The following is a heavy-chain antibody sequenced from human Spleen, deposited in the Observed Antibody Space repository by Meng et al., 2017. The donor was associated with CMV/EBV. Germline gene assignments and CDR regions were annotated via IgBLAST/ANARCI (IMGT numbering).Heavy chain of an antibody. CDR3: AGTDYDILTGYYEGFDP. CDR2: INPNSGGT. J-gene: IGHJ5*02. Sequence: ASVKVSCKASGYTFTGYYMHWVRQAPGQGLEWMGWINPNSGGTNYAQKFQGRVTMTRDTPISTAYMELSRLRSDDTAVYYCAGTDYDILTGYYEGFDPWGQGTLVTVSS. V-gene: IGHV1-2*02. CDR1: GYTFTGYY. D-gene: IGHD3-9*01.